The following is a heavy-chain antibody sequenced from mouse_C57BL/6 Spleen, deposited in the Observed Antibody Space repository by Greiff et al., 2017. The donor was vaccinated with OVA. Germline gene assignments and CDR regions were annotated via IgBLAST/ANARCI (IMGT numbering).Heavy chain of an antibody. J-gene: IGHJ3*01. CDR1: GYAFSSYW. Sequence: QVQLQQSGAELVKPGASVKISCKASGYAFSSYWMNWVKQRPGKGLEWIGQIYLGDGDTIYNGKFKGKATLTADKSSSTAYMQLSSLTSEDSSVYFGARSDGSSYYWFAYWGQGTLVTVSA. D-gene: IGHD1-1*01. CDR2: IYLGDGDT. CDR3: ARSDGSSYYWFAY. V-gene: IGHV1-80*01.